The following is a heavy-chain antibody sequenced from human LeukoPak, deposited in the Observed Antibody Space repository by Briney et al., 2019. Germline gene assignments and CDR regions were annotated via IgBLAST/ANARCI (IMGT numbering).Heavy chain of an antibody. V-gene: IGHV3-7*03. CDR1: GFTFGKYW. CDR2: IKQDGSER. CDR3: ARGGYSYDY. D-gene: IGHD5-18*01. Sequence: GGSLRLSCVASGFTFGKYWMSWVRQAPGKGLEWVANIKQDGSERYYVDSVKGRFTISRDNAKNSLYLQMNSLRAEDTAVYYCARGGYSYDYWGQGTLVTVSS. J-gene: IGHJ4*02.